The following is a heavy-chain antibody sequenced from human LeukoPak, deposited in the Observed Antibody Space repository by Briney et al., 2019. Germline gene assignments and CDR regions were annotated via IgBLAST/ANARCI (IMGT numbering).Heavy chain of an antibody. CDR1: GFTFSSYA. CDR2: ISGSGGST. CDR3: AKGGGLITMIVVVTN. D-gene: IGHD3-22*01. J-gene: IGHJ4*02. Sequence: AGGSLRLSCAASGFTFSSYAMNWVRQAPGKGLEWVSAISGSGGSTYYADSVKGRFTISRDNSKNTLYLQMNSLRAEDTAVYYCAKGGGLITMIVVVTNWGQGTLVTVSS. V-gene: IGHV3-23*01.